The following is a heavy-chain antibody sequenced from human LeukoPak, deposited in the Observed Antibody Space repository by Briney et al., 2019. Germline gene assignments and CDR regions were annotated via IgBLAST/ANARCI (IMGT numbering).Heavy chain of an antibody. D-gene: IGHD2-2*01. CDR1: GGTFSSYA. J-gene: IGHJ4*02. CDR3: AREACSSTSCYAPYFDY. CDR2: IIPIFGRA. V-gene: IGHV1-69*01. Sequence: ASVKVSCKASGGTFSSYAISWVRQAPGQGLERMGGIIPIFGRANYAQKFQGRVTITADESTSTAYMELSSLRSEDTAVYYCAREACSSTSCYAPYFDYWGQGTLVTVSS.